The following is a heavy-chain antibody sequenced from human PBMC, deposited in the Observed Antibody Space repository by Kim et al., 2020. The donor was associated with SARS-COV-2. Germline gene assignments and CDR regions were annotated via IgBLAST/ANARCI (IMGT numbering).Heavy chain of an antibody. V-gene: IGHV4-59*08. CDR3: ARFHYYGSGSYYPSYYGIDV. D-gene: IGHD3-10*01. CDR2: IYYSGST. CDR1: GGSISSYY. Sequence: SETLSLTCTVSGGSISSYYWSWIRQPPGKGLEWIGYIYYSGSTNYNPSLKSRVTILADTSKNQFSLKLSSVTAADTAVYYCARFHYYGSGSYYPSYYGIDVWGQGTTVTVSS. J-gene: IGHJ6*02.